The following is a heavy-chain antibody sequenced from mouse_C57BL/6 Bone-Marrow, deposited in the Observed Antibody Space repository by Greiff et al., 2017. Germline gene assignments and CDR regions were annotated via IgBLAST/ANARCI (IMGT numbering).Heavy chain of an antibody. CDR1: GYTFTDYY. J-gene: IGHJ2*01. CDR2: INPNNGGT. Sequence: EVQLQQSGPELVKPGASVKISCKASGYTFTDYYMHWVKQSHGKSLEWIGDINPNNGGTSYNQKFKGKATLTVDKSSSTAYLELRSLTSEDSAVYYCARESYYFDYWGQGTTLTVSS. CDR3: ARESYYFDY. V-gene: IGHV1-26*01.